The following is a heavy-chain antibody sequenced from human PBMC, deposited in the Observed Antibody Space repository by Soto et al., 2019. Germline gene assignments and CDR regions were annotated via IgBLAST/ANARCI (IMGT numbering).Heavy chain of an antibody. CDR1: GGSISSGGYY. CDR3: AREGSRDVDTAMAPKSYYYYGMDA. CDR2: IYYSGST. Sequence: PSETLSLTCTVSGGSISSGGYYWSWIRQHPGKGLEWIGYIYYSGSTYYNPSLKSRVTISVDTSKNQFSLKLSSVTAADTAVYYCAREGSRDVDTAMAPKSYYYYGMDAWGQGTTVTVSS. J-gene: IGHJ6*02. V-gene: IGHV4-31*03. D-gene: IGHD5-18*01.